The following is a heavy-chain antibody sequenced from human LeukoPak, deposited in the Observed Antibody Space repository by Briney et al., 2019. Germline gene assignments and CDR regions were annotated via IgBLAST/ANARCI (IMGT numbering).Heavy chain of an antibody. V-gene: IGHV1-46*01. D-gene: IGHD3-16*01. CDR2: INPSGGTT. Sequence: GASVKVSCTASGYTFTSYYMHWVRQAPGQGLEWMGLINPSGGTTGYAQKFQGRVTMTRDTSTSIVYMELSSLRSEDTAVYYCARIWGKLSAAKYCSDYWGQGTLVTVSS. J-gene: IGHJ4*02. CDR3: ARIWGKLSAAKYCSDY. CDR1: GYTFTSYY.